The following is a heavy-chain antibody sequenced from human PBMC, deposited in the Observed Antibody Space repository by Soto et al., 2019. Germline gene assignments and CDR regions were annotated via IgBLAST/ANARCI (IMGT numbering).Heavy chain of an antibody. J-gene: IGHJ4*02. Sequence: EVQLLESGGAFVQPGGSLRLSCAASGFRFDIYAMNWVRQAPGKGLEWVSGMSAAATSTYYADSVKGRFTISRDNSKNTLYLQMNSLRAADTAIYYCAKVGRRGTYSSFNGFDYWGQGTLVTVSS. D-gene: IGHD2-15*01. CDR3: AKVGRRGTYSSFNGFDY. V-gene: IGHV3-23*01. CDR2: MSAAATST. CDR1: GFRFDIYA.